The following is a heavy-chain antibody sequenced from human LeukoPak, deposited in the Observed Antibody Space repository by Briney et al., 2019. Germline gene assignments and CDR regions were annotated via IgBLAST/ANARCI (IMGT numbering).Heavy chain of an antibody. CDR1: GYTFTSYD. V-gene: IGHV1-8*01. D-gene: IGHD4-11*01. Sequence: ASVKVSCXASGYTFTSYDINWVRQANGQGLEWMGWMNPNSGNTGYAQKFQGRVTMTRNTSISTAHMELSSLRSEDTAVYYCARVYSDGYYYYMDVWGKGTTVTVSS. CDR2: MNPNSGNT. J-gene: IGHJ6*03. CDR3: ARVYSDGYYYYMDV.